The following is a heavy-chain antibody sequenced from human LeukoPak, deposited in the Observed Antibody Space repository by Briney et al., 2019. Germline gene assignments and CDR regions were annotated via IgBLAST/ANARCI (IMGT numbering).Heavy chain of an antibody. D-gene: IGHD5-18*01. CDR3: AREGSGNTAMAAPDY. J-gene: IGHJ4*02. V-gene: IGHV4-34*01. Sequence: PSETQSLTCAVYGGSFSGYYWSWIRQPPGKGLEWIGEINHSGSTNYNPSLKSRVTISVDTSKNQFSLKLSSVTAADTAVYYCAREGSGNTAMAAPDYWGQGTLVTVSS. CDR2: INHSGST. CDR1: GGSFSGYY.